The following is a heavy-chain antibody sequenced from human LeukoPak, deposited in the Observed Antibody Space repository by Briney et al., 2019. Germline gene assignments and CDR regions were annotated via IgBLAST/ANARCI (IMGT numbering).Heavy chain of an antibody. CDR1: GVTFSGYS. V-gene: IGHV3-48*02. CDR2: ISSSSGTI. CDR3: VRAYSLRMDL. Sequence: GGSLRLSCATSGVTFSGYSMNWARLAPGKGLEWLSYISSSSGTIYYADAVKGRFTISRDNAKDSLYLQMNSLRDEDAAVYYCVRAYSLRMDLWGQGTTVTVSS. J-gene: IGHJ6*02. D-gene: IGHD2-15*01.